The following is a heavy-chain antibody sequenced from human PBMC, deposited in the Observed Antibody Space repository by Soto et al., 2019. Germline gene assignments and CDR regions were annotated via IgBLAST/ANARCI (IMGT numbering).Heavy chain of an antibody. CDR2: ISAASGNT. D-gene: IGHD2-15*01. Sequence: ASVKVSCKASGYTFTSYALHWVRQAPGQRLEWMGWISAASGNTKYAQKFRDRVTMTTDTSTNTAYMELRSLRSDDTAVYYCGRLPNCNYGKCYGYYFDYWGQGTLVTVSS. CDR3: GRLPNCNYGKCYGYYFDY. J-gene: IGHJ4*02. V-gene: IGHV1-3*01. CDR1: GYTFTSYA.